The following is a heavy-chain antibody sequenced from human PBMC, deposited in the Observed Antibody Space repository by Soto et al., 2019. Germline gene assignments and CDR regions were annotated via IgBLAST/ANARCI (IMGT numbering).Heavy chain of an antibody. CDR2: IRYDGSNR. V-gene: IGHV3-33*01. CDR3: ARGGVGRTVLFGYFDY. D-gene: IGHD1-26*01. J-gene: IGHJ4*01. Sequence: QVQLVESGGGVVQPGRSLRLSCAASGSIFSGYGMHWVRQAPGKGLEWVAVIRYDGSNRYYAESVKGRFTISRDNSKNTRYLQMNSLRAEDTAVYYCARGGVGRTVLFGYFDYWGHGALGTVSS. CDR1: GSIFSGYG.